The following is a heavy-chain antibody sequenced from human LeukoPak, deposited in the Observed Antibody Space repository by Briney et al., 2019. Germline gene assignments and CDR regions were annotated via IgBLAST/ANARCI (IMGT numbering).Heavy chain of an antibody. J-gene: IGHJ4*02. V-gene: IGHV3-74*01. Sequence: GGSLRLSCAASGFTFSSYWMHWVRQAPGKGLVWVSRINSDGSSTSYADSVKGQFTISRDNAKNTLYLQMNSLRAEDTAVYYCARDAVYCGGDCYSPWAPDYWGQGTLVTVSS. CDR1: GFTFSSYW. D-gene: IGHD2-21*02. CDR2: INSDGSST. CDR3: ARDAVYCGGDCYSPWAPDY.